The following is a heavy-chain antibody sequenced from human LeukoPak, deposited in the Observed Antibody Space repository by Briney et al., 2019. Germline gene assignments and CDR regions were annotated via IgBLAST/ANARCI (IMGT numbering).Heavy chain of an antibody. V-gene: IGHV1-69*05. CDR3: ARVKANYDFWSGYQY. D-gene: IGHD3-3*01. CDR1: GGTFSSYA. CDR2: IIPIFGTA. Sequence: SVKVSCKASGGTFSSYAISWVRQAPGQGLEWMGGIIPIFGTANYAQKFQGRVTITTDESTSTTYMELSSLRSEDTAVYYCARVKANYDFWSGYQYWGQGTLVTVSS. J-gene: IGHJ4*02.